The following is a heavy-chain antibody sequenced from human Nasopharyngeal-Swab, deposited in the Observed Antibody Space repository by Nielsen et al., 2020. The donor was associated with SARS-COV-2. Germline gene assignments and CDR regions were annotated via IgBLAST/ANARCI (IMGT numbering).Heavy chain of an antibody. Sequence: GGSLRLSCAASGFTFDDYAMHWVRQAPGKGLEWVSGISWNSGSIAYVDSVKGRFTISRDNAKNSLYLQMNSLRPEDTAVYYRAKGSGSEWFYYYGMDVWGQGTTVTVSS. D-gene: IGHD3-3*01. CDR2: ISWNSGSI. CDR1: GFTFDDYA. CDR3: AKGSGSEWFYYYGMDV. J-gene: IGHJ6*02. V-gene: IGHV3-9*01.